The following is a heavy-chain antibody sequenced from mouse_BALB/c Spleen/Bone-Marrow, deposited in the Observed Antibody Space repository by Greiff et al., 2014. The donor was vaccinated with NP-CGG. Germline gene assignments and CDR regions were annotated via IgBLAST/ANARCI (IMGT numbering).Heavy chain of an antibody. J-gene: IGHJ3*01. D-gene: IGHD1-2*01. CDR3: ARSTATGFAY. CDR2: VNPNNGDI. Sequence: EVKLMESGPDLVKPGASVKISCKASGYSFTGYDMYWVKQSHGKSLEWIGRVNPNNGDISYNQKFKGKAILTVDKSSSTAYMELRSLTSEDSAVYYCARSTATGFAYWGQGTLVTVSA. CDR1: GYSFTGYD. V-gene: IGHV1-18*01.